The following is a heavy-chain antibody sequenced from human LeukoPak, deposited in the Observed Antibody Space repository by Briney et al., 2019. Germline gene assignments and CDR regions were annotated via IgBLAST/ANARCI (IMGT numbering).Heavy chain of an antibody. V-gene: IGHV3-21*01. Sequence: GGSLRLSCAASGFTFSTYTMNWVRQAPGRGLEWVSSLSGKAGYIFYTDSVKGRFTISSDNDKNSLYLEMNSLRADDRALFYGARDHTADVTRGFYHAASDIWGQGTMVTVSS. J-gene: IGHJ3*02. D-gene: IGHD3-3*01. CDR2: LSGKAGYI. CDR3: ARDHTADVTRGFYHAASDI. CDR1: GFTFSTYT.